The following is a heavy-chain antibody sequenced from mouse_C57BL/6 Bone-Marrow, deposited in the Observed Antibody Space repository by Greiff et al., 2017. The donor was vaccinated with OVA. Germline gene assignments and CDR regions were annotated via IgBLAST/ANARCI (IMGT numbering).Heavy chain of an antibody. Sequence: EVKLMESGGGLVKPGGSLKLSCAASGFTFSSYAMSWVRQTPEKRLEWVATISDGGSYTYYPDNVKGRFTISRDNAKNNLYLQMIHLKSEDTAMYYCARGAMDYWGQGTSVTVSS. CDR2: ISDGGSYT. V-gene: IGHV5-4*03. J-gene: IGHJ4*01. CDR1: GFTFSSYA. CDR3: ARGAMDY.